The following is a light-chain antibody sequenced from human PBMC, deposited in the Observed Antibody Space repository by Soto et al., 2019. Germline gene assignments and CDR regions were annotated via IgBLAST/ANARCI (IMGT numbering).Light chain of an antibody. CDR1: SSDVGGYNY. Sequence: QSALTQPASVSGSPGQSITISCTGTSSDVGGYNYVSWYQQHPGKAPKLLIYDVNNRPSGVSNRFSGSKSGNTASLTISGLQAEDEADYYSTSYTTTSTVVFGGGTKVTVL. J-gene: IGLJ2*01. CDR2: DVN. CDR3: TSYTTTSTVV. V-gene: IGLV2-14*03.